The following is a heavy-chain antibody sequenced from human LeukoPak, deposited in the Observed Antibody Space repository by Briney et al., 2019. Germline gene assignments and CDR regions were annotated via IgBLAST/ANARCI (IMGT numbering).Heavy chain of an antibody. D-gene: IGHD3-3*01. J-gene: IGHJ6*03. Sequence: GGSLRLSCAASGFTVSSNYMSWVRQAPGKGLEWVSVIYSAGYTYYADSVKGRFTISRDNSKNRVYLQMNSLRTEDTAVYYCAREVSGYSYFYYMDVWGKGTTVTVSS. V-gene: IGHV3-66*02. CDR2: IYSAGYT. CDR3: AREVSGYSYFYYMDV. CDR1: GFTVSSNY.